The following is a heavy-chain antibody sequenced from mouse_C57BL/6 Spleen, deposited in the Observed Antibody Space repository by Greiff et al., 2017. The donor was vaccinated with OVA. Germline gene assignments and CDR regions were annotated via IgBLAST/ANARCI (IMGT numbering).Heavy chain of an antibody. CDR1: GYTFTSYW. CDR2: IDPSDSET. D-gene: IGHD2-1*01. V-gene: IGHV1-52*01. CDR3: ASLIYYGNYGGYFDY. J-gene: IGHJ2*01. Sequence: VQLQQPGAELVRPGSSVKLSCKASGYTFTSYWMHWVKQRPIQGLEWIGNIDPSDSETHYNQKFKDKATLTVDKSSSTAYMQLSSLTSEDSAVYYCASLIYYGNYGGYFDYWGQGTTLTVSS.